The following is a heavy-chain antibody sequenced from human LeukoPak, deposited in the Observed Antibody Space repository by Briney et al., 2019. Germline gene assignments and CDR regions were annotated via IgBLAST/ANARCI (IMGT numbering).Heavy chain of an antibody. CDR1: GGSISSGSYY. CDR2: IYYSGST. CDR3: ARHEDVGGLKYYFDY. Sequence: PSQTLSLTCTVSGGSISSGSYYWSWIRHPPGKGLERIGYIYYSGSTNYNPSLKSRVTISVDTSKNQFSLKLSSVTAADTAVYYCARHEDVGGLKYYFDYWGQGTLVTVSS. D-gene: IGHD1-26*01. J-gene: IGHJ4*02. V-gene: IGHV4-61*01.